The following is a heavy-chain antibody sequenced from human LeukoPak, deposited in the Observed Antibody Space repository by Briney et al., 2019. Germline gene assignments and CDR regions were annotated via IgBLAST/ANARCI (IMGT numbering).Heavy chain of an antibody. CDR1: GGSISTYY. CDR2: IYYSGST. J-gene: IGHJ4*02. V-gene: IGHV4-59*01. D-gene: IGHD1-1*01. CDR3: ARGTVQMGMGERYCDN. Sequence: SSETLSLTCTVPGGSISTYYWSWIRQPPGKGLEWIGYIYYSGSTNYNPSLKSRITISVDTSRNQLSLSLSSVTAADTAVYYCARGTVQMGMGERYCDNWGQGTLVTVSP.